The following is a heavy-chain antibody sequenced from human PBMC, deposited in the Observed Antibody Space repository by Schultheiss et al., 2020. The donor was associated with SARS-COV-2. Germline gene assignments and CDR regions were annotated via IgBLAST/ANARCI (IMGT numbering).Heavy chain of an antibody. V-gene: IGHV4-61*02. D-gene: IGHD3-3*01. CDR2: IYTSGST. J-gene: IGHJ2*01. CDR3: ARTPPRITIFGVVIIGGFFDL. Sequence: SETLSLTCTVSGGSISSSSYYWSWIRQPAGKGLEWIGRIYTSGSTNYNPSLKSRVTISVDTSKNQFSLKLSSVTAADTAVYYCARTPPRITIFGVVIIGGFFDLWGRGTLVTVSS. CDR1: GGSISSSSYY.